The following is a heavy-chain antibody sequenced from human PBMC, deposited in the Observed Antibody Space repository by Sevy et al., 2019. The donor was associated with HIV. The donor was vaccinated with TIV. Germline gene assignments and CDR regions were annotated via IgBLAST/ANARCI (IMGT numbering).Heavy chain of an antibody. D-gene: IGHD3-22*01. CDR1: GFTFSSYE. Sequence: GGSLRLSCVASGFTFSSYEMNWVRQAPGKGLEWVSYISNSGTSMYYSDSVKGRFTISRDNARNPLYLQMNSLSSEDTAVYYSAMVIPPSATTLAHFDCWGQGTLVTVSS. V-gene: IGHV3-48*03. J-gene: IGHJ4*02. CDR3: AMVIPPSATTLAHFDC. CDR2: ISNSGTSM.